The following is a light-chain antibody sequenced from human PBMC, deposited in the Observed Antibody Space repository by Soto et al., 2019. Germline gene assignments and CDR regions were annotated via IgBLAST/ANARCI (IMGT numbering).Light chain of an antibody. CDR3: QQYYTYPVT. J-gene: IGKJ4*01. CDR2: RAF. V-gene: IGKV1-5*03. CDR1: QSLNNW. Sequence: DIQMTQSPSTLSASVGDRVTITCRASQSLNNWLAWYQQKPGKAPNLLIYRAFSLESGVRSRFSGSGSGTEFTLTISSLQPDDFATYYCQQYYTYPVTFGGGTKVDIK.